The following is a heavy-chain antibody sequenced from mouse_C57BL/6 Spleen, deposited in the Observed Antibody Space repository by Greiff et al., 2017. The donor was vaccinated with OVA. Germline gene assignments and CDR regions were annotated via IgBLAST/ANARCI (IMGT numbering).Heavy chain of an antibody. CDR2: IYPGDGDT. CDR1: GYAFSSSW. D-gene: IGHD4-1*01. CDR3: ANNWDYFDY. V-gene: IGHV1-82*01. Sequence: QVQLKESGPELVKPGASVKISCKASGYAFSSSWMNWVKQRPGKGLEWIGRIYPGDGDTNYNGKFKGKATLTADKSSSTAYMQLSSLTSEDSAVYFCANNWDYFDYWGQGTTLTGSS. J-gene: IGHJ2*01.